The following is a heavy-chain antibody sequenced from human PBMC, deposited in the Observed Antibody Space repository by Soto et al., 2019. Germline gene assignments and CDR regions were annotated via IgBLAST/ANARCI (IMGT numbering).Heavy chain of an antibody. CDR3: ARAIVVTIGGMDV. CDR2: IYYSGST. D-gene: IGHD5-12*01. V-gene: IGHV4-30-4*01. J-gene: IGHJ6*02. CDR1: GGSINSADYY. Sequence: QVQLQESGPGLVKPSQTLSLTCSVSGGSINSADYYWSWVRQPPGKGLEWIGYIYYSGSTYFNPSLKSRVTISKDTSRNQCSLRLSSVTAADTAVYYCARAIVVTIGGMDVWGQGPTVTVSS.